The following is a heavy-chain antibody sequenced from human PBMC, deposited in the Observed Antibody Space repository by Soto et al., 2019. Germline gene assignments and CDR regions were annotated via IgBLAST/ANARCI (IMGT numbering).Heavy chain of an antibody. CDR3: ARYYDFWSGYPGDAFDI. CDR1: GFTFSSYW. V-gene: IGHV3-7*01. CDR2: IKQDGSEK. D-gene: IGHD3-3*01. J-gene: IGHJ3*02. Sequence: GGSLRLSCAASGFTFSSYWMSWVRQAPGKGLEWVANIKQDGSEKYYVDSVKGRFTISRDNAKNSLYLQMNSLRAEDTAVYYCARYYDFWSGYPGDAFDIWGQGKMVTVSS.